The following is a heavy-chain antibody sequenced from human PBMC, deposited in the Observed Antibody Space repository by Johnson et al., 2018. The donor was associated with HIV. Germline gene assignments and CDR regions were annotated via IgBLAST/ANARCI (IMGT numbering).Heavy chain of an antibody. CDR3: ARDGGGAFDI. V-gene: IGHV3-72*01. CDR2: SRNKPNTYTT. D-gene: IGHD3-16*01. CDR1: GFTFSDHY. J-gene: IGHJ3*02. Sequence: VQLVESGGGLVQPGGSLRLSCAASGFTFSDHYMDWVRQAPGTGLEWVGLSRNKPNTYTTEYAASVKGRFTISRDDSKNSLYLQMNSLKTEDTAVYYCARDGGGAFDIWGQGTMVTVSS.